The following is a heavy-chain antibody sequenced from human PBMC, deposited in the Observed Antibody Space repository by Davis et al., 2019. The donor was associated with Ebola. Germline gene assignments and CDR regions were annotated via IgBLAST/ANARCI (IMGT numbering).Heavy chain of an antibody. J-gene: IGHJ4*02. V-gene: IGHV3-21*01. CDR2: TSSTGSYM. Sequence: GESLKISCAASGFTFSSYAMTWVRQAPGKGLEWVSSTSSTGSYMYYADSMKGRFTVSRDNAKTSLYLQINSLRAEDTAVYYCAREDQYNTFDYWGQGALVTVSS. CDR1: GFTFSSYA. D-gene: IGHD1-1*01. CDR3: AREDQYNTFDY.